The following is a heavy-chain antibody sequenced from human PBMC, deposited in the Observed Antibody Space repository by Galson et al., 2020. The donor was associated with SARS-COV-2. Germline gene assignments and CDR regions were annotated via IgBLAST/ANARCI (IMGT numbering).Heavy chain of an antibody. Sequence: SETLSLTCTVSGGSISSSSYYWGWIRQPTGKGLEWIGSIYYSGSTYSNPSLKSRVTISVDTSKNQFSLKLSSVTAADTAVYYCARPESLTTGTTGWFDPWGQGTLVTVSS. V-gene: IGHV4-39*01. CDR3: ARPESLTTGTTGWFDP. CDR2: IYYSGST. D-gene: IGHD1-1*01. J-gene: IGHJ5*02. CDR1: GGSISSSSYY.